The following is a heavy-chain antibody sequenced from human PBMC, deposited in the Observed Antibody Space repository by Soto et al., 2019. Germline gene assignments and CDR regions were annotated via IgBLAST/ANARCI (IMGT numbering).Heavy chain of an antibody. J-gene: IGHJ5*02. Sequence: SETLSLTCTVSGGSISSSSYYWGWIRQPPGKGLEWIGSIYYSGSTYYNPSLKSRVTISVDTSKNQFSLKLSSVTAADTAVYYCARRPAAADPWGQGTLVTVSS. CDR2: IYYSGST. CDR3: ARRPAAADP. D-gene: IGHD6-13*01. CDR1: GGSISSSSYY. V-gene: IGHV4-39*01.